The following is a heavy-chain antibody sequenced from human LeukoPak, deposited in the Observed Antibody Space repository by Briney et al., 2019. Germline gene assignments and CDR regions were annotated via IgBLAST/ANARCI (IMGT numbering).Heavy chain of an antibody. CDR2: IVSDGYRA. J-gene: IGHJ5*02. V-gene: IGHV3-23*01. D-gene: IGHD2/OR15-2a*01. CDR1: GFTFSSYA. CDR3: AKEIVFLFADP. Sequence: GGSLRLSCAASGFTFSSYAMSWVRQAPGKGLEWVATIVSDGYRAYYADSVKGRFAISRDNSQNTVHLQMNSPRAEDTATYYCAKEIVFLFADPWGQGALVTVSS.